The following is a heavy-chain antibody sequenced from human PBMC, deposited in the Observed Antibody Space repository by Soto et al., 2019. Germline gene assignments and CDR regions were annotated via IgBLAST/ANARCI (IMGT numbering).Heavy chain of an antibody. Sequence: LSLTCTVSGGSISTRDSISTRSFYWGWMRQPPGKGLQWIASISYSDGSFYNSSLKSRLAISVDTSKNQFSLSLRSVTAADTAVYYCASHRIFWPFDSWGQGTVVTVSS. V-gene: IGHV4-39*01. CDR1: GGSISTRDSISTRSFY. CDR2: ISYSDGS. D-gene: IGHD3-9*01. CDR3: ASHRIFWPFDS. J-gene: IGHJ4*02.